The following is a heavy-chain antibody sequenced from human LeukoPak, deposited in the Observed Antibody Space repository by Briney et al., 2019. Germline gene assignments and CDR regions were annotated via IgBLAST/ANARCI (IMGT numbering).Heavy chain of an antibody. Sequence: SETLTLTCTVSGGSISSYYWSWIRQPPGKRLEWIGYISNSGSTNYNPSLKSRVTISVDTSKNQFSLNLSSVTAADTAVYYRARVVAVYWYFDLWGRGTLVTVSS. CDR3: ARVVAVYWYFDL. CDR1: GGSISSYY. D-gene: IGHD2-21*01. V-gene: IGHV4-59*01. CDR2: ISNSGST. J-gene: IGHJ2*01.